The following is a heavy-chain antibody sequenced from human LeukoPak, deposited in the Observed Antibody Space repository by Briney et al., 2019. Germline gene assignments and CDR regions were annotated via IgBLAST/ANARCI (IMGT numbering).Heavy chain of an antibody. Sequence: PSETLSLTCTVSGGSIRSSGYHWGWIRQPPGKGLEWIGSIYHSGSTYYNPSLKSRVTISVDTSKNQFSLRVNSVTAADTALYYCARQVVATIHPYYFDYWGRGTLVTVSS. D-gene: IGHD5-12*01. J-gene: IGHJ4*02. CDR1: GGSIRSSGYH. CDR3: ARQVVATIHPYYFDY. CDR2: IYHSGST. V-gene: IGHV4-39*01.